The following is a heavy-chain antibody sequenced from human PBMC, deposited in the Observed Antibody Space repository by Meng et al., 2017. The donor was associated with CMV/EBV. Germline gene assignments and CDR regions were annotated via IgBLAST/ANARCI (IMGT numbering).Heavy chain of an antibody. CDR3: ARDGQTNDFWSGQYYYYYYGMDV. V-gene: IGHV4-39*07. D-gene: IGHD3-3*01. Sequence: SETLSLTCIVSGGSISSSSYYWGWIRQPPGKGLEWIGSIYYSGSTYYNPSLKSRVTISVDTSKNQFSLKLSSVTAADTAVYYCARDGQTNDFWSGQYYYYYYGMDVWGQGTTVTVSS. J-gene: IGHJ6*02. CDR2: IYYSGST. CDR1: GGSISSSSYY.